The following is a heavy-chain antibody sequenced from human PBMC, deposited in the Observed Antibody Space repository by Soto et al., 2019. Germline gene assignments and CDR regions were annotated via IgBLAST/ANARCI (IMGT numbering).Heavy chain of an antibody. CDR2: INHSGSA. CDR3: AGWAVGIMIFGVPKDY. D-gene: IGHD3-3*01. J-gene: IGHJ4*02. Sequence: PSETLSLTCVVYGGSFSGHFWSWIRQPPGKGLEWIGEINHSGSANYIPSLKSRVTISVDTSKNQFSLKLTSVTAADTAVYYCAGWAVGIMIFGVPKDYWSQGTQVTVSS. V-gene: IGHV4-34*01. CDR1: GGSFSGHF.